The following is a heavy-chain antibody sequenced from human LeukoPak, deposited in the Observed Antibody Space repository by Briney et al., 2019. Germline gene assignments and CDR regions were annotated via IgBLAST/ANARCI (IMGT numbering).Heavy chain of an antibody. D-gene: IGHD3-16*01. CDR1: GGSFSGYY. CDR3: ARDLGGSQNWFDP. CDR2: IYHSGST. V-gene: IGHV4-34*01. Sequence: SETLSLTCAVYGGSFSGYYWSWIRQPPGKGLEWIGEIYHSGSTNYNPSLKSRVTISVDKSKNQFSLKLSSVTAADTAVYYCARDLGGSQNWFDPWGQGTLVTVSP. J-gene: IGHJ5*02.